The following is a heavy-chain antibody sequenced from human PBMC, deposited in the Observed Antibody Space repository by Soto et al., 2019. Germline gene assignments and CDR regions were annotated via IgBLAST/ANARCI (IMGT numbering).Heavy chain of an antibody. D-gene: IGHD3-10*01. CDR2: IYSGGST. V-gene: IGHV3-53*01. CDR1: GFTVSSNY. Sequence: GGSLRLSCAASGFTVSSNYMSWVRQAPGKGLEWVSVIYSGGSTYYADSVKGRFTISRDNSKNTLYLQMNSLRAEDTAVYYCARERRMAGYDYYGSGSYPTRGAFDIWGQGTMVTVSS. CDR3: ARERRMAGYDYYGSGSYPTRGAFDI. J-gene: IGHJ3*02.